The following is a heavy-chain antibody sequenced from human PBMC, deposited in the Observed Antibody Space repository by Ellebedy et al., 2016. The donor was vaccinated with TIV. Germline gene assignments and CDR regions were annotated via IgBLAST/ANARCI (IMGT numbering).Heavy chain of an antibody. J-gene: IGHJ4*02. CDR1: GGSISSGDYY. Sequence: MPSETLSLTCTVSGGSISSGDYYWSWIRQPPGKGLEWIGYIYYSGSTYYNPSLKSRVTISVDTSKNQFSLKLSSVTAADTAVYYCARLTTVTTFDYWGQGTLVTVSS. D-gene: IGHD4-17*01. CDR2: IYYSGST. CDR3: ARLTTVTTFDY. V-gene: IGHV4-30-4*01.